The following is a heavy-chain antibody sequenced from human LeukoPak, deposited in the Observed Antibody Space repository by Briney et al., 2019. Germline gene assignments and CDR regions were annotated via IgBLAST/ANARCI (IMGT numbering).Heavy chain of an antibody. CDR2: IYYSGST. CDR1: GGSISSYY. V-gene: IGHV4-59*01. Sequence: PSETLSLTCTVSGGSISSYYWSWIRQPPGKGMEWIGYIYYSGSTNYNPSLKSRVTISVDTSKNQFSLKLSSVTAADTAVYYCASRSVRGYLGYWGQGTLVTVSS. D-gene: IGHD5-12*01. J-gene: IGHJ4*02. CDR3: ASRSVRGYLGY.